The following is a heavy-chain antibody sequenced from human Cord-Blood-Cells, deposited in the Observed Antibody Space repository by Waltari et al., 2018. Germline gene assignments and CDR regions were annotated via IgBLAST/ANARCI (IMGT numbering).Heavy chain of an antibody. J-gene: IGHJ4*02. V-gene: IGHV3-43D*04. CDR1: GFTFDDYA. Sequence: EVQLVESGGVVVQPGGSLRLPCAASGFTFDDYAMHWVRQAPGKGLEWVSLISWDGGSTYYADSVKGRFTISRDNSKNSLYLQMNSLRAEDTALYYCAKDPSYYFDYWGQGTLVTVSS. CDR3: AKDPSYYFDY. CDR2: ISWDGGST.